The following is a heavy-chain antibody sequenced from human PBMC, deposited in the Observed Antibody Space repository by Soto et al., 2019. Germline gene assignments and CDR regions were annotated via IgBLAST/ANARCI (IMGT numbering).Heavy chain of an antibody. D-gene: IGHD5-18*01. CDR2: IYYSGTT. J-gene: IGHJ4*02. V-gene: IGHV4-39*01. Sequence: SETLSLTCTVSGGSINTNGYYWAWIRQPPGKGLEWIGSIYYSGTTYYNSSLKSRVIISSDMSKNQFSLKLSSVTAADTAVYYCASVDTAMVDYWGQGTLVTVSS. CDR1: GGSINTNGYY. CDR3: ASVDTAMVDY.